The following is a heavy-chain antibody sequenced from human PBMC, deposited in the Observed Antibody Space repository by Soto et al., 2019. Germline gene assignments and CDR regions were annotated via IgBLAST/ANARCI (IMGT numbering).Heavy chain of an antibody. CDR3: AREYFSITRCWYYGMDV. Sequence: PGGSLRLSCAASGFTFSSYWMSWVRQAPGKGLEWVANIKQDGSEKYYVDSVKGRFTISRDNAKNSLYLQMNSLRAEDTAVYYCAREYFSITRCWYYGMDVWGQGTTVTVSS. D-gene: IGHD2-2*01. V-gene: IGHV3-7*03. CDR1: GFTFSSYW. J-gene: IGHJ6*02. CDR2: IKQDGSEK.